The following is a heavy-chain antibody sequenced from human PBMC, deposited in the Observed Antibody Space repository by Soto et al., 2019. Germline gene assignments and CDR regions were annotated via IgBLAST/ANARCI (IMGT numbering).Heavy chain of an antibody. CDR3: ARDPGQWLVRGKWFDP. CDR2: ISAYNGNT. Sequence: ASVKVSCKASGYTFTSYGISWVRQAPGQGLERMGWISAYNGNTNYAQKLQGRVAMTTDTSTSTAYMELRSLRSDDTAVYYCARDPGQWLVRGKWFDPSGQGTLVTVSS. D-gene: IGHD6-19*01. V-gene: IGHV1-18*01. J-gene: IGHJ5*02. CDR1: GYTFTSYG.